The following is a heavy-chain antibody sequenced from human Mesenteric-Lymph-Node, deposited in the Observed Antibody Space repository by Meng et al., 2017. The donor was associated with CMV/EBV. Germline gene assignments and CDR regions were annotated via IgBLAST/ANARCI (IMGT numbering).Heavy chain of an antibody. J-gene: IGHJ5*02. Sequence: GESLKISCAASRFSFSGYWMSWIRQAPGKGLEWVSYISGTSSTINYADSVKGRFTISRDNAKNSLYLQMNSLRAEDTAVYYCARNYDFWSGFQNWFDPWGQGTLVTVSS. CDR1: RFSFSGYW. CDR3: ARNYDFWSGFQNWFDP. CDR2: ISGTSSTI. D-gene: IGHD3-3*01. V-gene: IGHV3-11*01.